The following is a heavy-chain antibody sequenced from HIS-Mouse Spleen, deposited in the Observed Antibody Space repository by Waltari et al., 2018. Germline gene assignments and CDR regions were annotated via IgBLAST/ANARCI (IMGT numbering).Heavy chain of an antibody. V-gene: IGHV2-70*15. Sequence: QVTLRESGPALVKPTQTLTLTCTFSGFSLSTSGMCVSWIRQPPGKALEWLARIDWDDDKYYSQSLKTTLTISKDTSKNQVVLTMTNMDPVDTATYYCARIQAGKLELPFDYWGQGTLVTVSS. CDR2: IDWDDDK. CDR3: ARIQAGKLELPFDY. CDR1: GFSLSTSGMC. J-gene: IGHJ4*02. D-gene: IGHD1-7*01.